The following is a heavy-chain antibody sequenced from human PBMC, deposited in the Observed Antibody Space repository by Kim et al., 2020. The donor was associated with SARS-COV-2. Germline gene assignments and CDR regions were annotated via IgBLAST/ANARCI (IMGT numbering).Heavy chain of an antibody. V-gene: IGHV4-4*02. Sequence: SETLSLTCAVSGGSISSSNWWSWVRQPPGKGLEWIGEIYHSGSTNYNPSLKSRVTISVDKSKNQFSLKLSSVTAADTAVYYCARDGVRGDNWFDPWGQGTLVTVSS. J-gene: IGHJ5*02. CDR1: GGSISSSNW. CDR2: IYHSGST. D-gene: IGHD2-8*01. CDR3: ARDGVRGDNWFDP.